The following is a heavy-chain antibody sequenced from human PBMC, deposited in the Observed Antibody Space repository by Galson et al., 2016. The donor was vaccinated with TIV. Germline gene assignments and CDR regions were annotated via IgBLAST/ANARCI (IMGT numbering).Heavy chain of an antibody. CDR2: ISIYNGNT. J-gene: IGHJ1*01. CDR3: ARGKSSSGFFEYLQP. D-gene: IGHD6-13*01. Sequence: SLKVSCKASGYTFTRYGISWVRQAPGQGPEWMGWISIYNGNTNYAQKFQGRVTMTTDTSTSTAYMELRSLRSDDTAVYYCARGKSSSGFFEYLQPWGQGTLVTVSS. V-gene: IGHV1-18*01. CDR1: GYTFTRYG.